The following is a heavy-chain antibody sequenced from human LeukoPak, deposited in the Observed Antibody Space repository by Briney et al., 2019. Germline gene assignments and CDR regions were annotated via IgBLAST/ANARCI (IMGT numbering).Heavy chain of an antibody. CDR2: ITASGTDT. D-gene: IGHD6-19*01. CDR3: AKYSSGWVNDY. Sequence: PGGPLRLSCAASGFTFSSYSMNWVRQAPGKGLQWVSTITASGTDTFYADSVKGRFTISRDNSKNTLSLQMNSLRAEDTALYYCAKYSSGWVNDYWGQGTLVTVSS. J-gene: IGHJ4*02. V-gene: IGHV3-23*01. CDR1: GFTFSSYS.